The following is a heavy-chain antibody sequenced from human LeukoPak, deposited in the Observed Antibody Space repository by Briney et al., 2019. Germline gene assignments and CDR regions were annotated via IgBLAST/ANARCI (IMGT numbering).Heavy chain of an antibody. V-gene: IGHV1-69*06. CDR3: ARVSLGHDYCYYMDV. D-gene: IGHD7-27*01. Sequence: ASVKVSCKASGGTFSSYAISWVRQAPGQGLVWMGGIIPIFGTANYAQKFQGRVTITADKSTSTAYMELSSLRSEDTAVYYCARVSLGHDYCYYMDVWGKGTTVNVSS. J-gene: IGHJ6*03. CDR1: GGTFSSYA. CDR2: IIPIFGTA.